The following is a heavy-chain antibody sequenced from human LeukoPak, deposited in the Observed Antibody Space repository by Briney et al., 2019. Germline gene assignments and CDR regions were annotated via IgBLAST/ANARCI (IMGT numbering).Heavy chain of an antibody. V-gene: IGHV4-34*01. J-gene: IGHJ6*02. Sequence: PSETPSLTCAVYGGSFSGYYWSWIRQPPGKGLEWIGEINHSGSTNYNPSLKSRVTISVDTSKNQFSLKLSSVTAADTAVYYCARGPYCSGGSCSRGGYYYYYGMDVWGQGTTVTVSS. CDR2: INHSGST. CDR3: ARGPYCSGGSCSRGGYYYYYGMDV. D-gene: IGHD2-15*01. CDR1: GGSFSGYY.